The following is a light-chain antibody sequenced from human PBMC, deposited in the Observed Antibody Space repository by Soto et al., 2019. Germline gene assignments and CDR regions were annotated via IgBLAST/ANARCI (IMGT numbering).Light chain of an antibody. J-gene: IGKJ4*01. CDR2: DAS. V-gene: IGKV3-11*01. Sequence: EIVLTQSPATLSLSPGERATLSCRASQSVRTSLAWYQQQPGQAPRLLIYDASNKATGIPARFSGSGSGTDFTLTISSLDPQDFAVYSCQQYNNWPLTFGGGTKVDI. CDR1: QSVRTS. CDR3: QQYNNWPLT.